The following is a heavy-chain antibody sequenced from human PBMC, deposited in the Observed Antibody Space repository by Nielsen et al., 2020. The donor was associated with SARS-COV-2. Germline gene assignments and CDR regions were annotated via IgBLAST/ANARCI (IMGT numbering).Heavy chain of an antibody. CDR2: MNPNSGNT. V-gene: IGHV1-8*02. CDR3: ARDRSDYCSGGSCYPY. Sequence: ASVKVSCKASGYTFTSYDINWVRQATGQGLEWMGWMNPNSGNTGYAQKFQGRVTMTRNTSISTAYMELSSLRSEDTAVYYCARDRSDYCSGGSCYPYWGQGTLVTVSS. CDR1: GYTFTSYD. D-gene: IGHD2-15*01. J-gene: IGHJ4*02.